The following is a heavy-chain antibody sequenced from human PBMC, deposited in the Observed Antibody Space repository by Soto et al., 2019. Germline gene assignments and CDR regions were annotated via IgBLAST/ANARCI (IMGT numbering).Heavy chain of an antibody. CDR1: GFSLSTGGMG. V-gene: IGHV2-5*02. CDR3: VHSRCGGDCLQSYSSHYYYGMDI. CDR2: IYWDGDR. J-gene: IGHJ6*02. D-gene: IGHD2-21*02. Sequence: QITLKESGPTLVKPTQTLTLTCTFSGFSLSTGGMGVGWIRQPPGKALDWLARIYWDGDRRYRPSLMSRLTLAKDTSKNQVVLTMTNMDPVDTATYYCVHSRCGGDCLQSYSSHYYYGMDIWGQGTTVTVSS.